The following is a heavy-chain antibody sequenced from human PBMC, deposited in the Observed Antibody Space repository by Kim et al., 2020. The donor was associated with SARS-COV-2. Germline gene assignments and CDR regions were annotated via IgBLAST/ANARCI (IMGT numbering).Heavy chain of an antibody. J-gene: IGHJ6*04. CDR3: ARDSITGTTKDADSYGRDA. CDR2: IYYSGST. Sequence: SETLSLTCTVSGGSISSGGYYWSWIRQHPGKGLEWIGYIYYSGSTSYNPSLKSRVTISVDTSKNQFSLKLSSVTAADTAVYYCARDSITGTTKDADSYGRDACGDGAPFTVSS. V-gene: IGHV4-31*03. D-gene: IGHD1-20*01. CDR1: GGSISSGGYY.